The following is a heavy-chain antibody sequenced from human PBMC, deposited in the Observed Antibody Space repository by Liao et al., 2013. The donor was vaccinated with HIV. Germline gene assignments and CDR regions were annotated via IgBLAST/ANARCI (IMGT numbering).Heavy chain of an antibody. CDR1: GGSISSSSYY. CDR3: ARGQSSSQMGGYYNMDV. CDR2: ISTSGST. Sequence: QLQLQESGPGLVKPSETLSLTCTVSGGSISSSSYYWGWIRQPPGKGLEWIGRISTSGSTNFSPSLKSRVTISVDTSKNQLSLKLSSVTAADTAVYYCARGQSSSQMGGYYNMDVWGKGTTVTVSS. J-gene: IGHJ6*03. V-gene: IGHV4-39*07. D-gene: IGHD6-13*01.